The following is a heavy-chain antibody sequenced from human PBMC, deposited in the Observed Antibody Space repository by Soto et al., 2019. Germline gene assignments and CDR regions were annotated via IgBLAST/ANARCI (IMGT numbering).Heavy chain of an antibody. J-gene: IGHJ4*02. V-gene: IGHV1-69*01. CDR1: GGTFSSYA. Sequence: QVQLMQSGAEVKKPGSSVKVSCKASGGTFSSYAISWVRQSPGHGLEWMGGIIPIFGTANYAQKFQGRVTITADESTSTAYMELSSLRSEDTAVYYCARNRRAGGSYYRFAYWGQGTLVTVSS. CDR2: IIPIFGTA. CDR3: ARNRRAGGSYYRFAY. D-gene: IGHD1-26*01.